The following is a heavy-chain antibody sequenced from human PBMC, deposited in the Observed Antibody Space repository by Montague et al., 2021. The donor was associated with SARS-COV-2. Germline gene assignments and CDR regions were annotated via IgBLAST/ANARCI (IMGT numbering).Heavy chain of an antibody. CDR1: GFTFSTHW. CDR3: ARDHHMSLAP. Sequence: SLRLSCAASGFTFSTHWMSWARQAPGKGLEWLANLNQDGSRTYYVDSVKGRFIISRDNAENSLFLQMDSLRVEDTAVYYCARDHHMSLAPWGRGTLVIVSP. CDR2: LNQDGSRT. D-gene: IGHD2-21*01. J-gene: IGHJ5*02. V-gene: IGHV3-7*01.